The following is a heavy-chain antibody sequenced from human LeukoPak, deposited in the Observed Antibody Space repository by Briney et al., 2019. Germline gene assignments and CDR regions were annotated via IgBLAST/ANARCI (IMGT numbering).Heavy chain of an antibody. CDR1: GFTFSIYA. Sequence: GGSLRLSCAASGFTFSIYAMSWVRQAPGKGLEWVSAISASGYSTYYADSVKGRFTISRDNAKNSLYLQMSNLRAEDTAVYFCARGGGLDVWGQGATVTVSS. D-gene: IGHD3-16*01. CDR3: ARGGGLDV. V-gene: IGHV3-23*01. J-gene: IGHJ6*02. CDR2: ISASGYST.